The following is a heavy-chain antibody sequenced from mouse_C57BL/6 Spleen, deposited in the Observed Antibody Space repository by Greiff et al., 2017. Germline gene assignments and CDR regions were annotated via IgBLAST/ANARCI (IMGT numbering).Heavy chain of an antibody. CDR1: GYSFTGYY. V-gene: IGHV1-43*01. CDR2: INPSTGGT. CDR3: ARSGYYGSNYYYYAMDY. J-gene: IGHJ4*01. Sequence: VQLQQSGPELVKPGASVKISCKASGYSFTGYYMHWVKQSSETSLEWIGEINPSTGGTSYNQKFKGKATLTVDKASSTAYMQLKSLTSEDSAVYYCARSGYYGSNYYYYAMDYWGQGTSVTVSS. D-gene: IGHD1-1*01.